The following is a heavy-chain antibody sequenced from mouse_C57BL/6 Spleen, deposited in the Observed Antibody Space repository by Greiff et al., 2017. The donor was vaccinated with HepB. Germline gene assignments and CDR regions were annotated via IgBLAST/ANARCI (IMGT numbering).Heavy chain of an antibody. CDR2: IYPRSGNT. CDR1: GYTFTSYG. V-gene: IGHV1-81*01. J-gene: IGHJ4*01. D-gene: IGHD2-2*01. CDR3: ARPYGYEYYYAMDY. Sequence: QVQLQQSGAELARPGASVKLSCKASGYTFTSYGISWVKQRTGQGLEWIGEIYPRSGNTYYNEKFKGKATLTADKYSSTAYMELRSLTSEDSAVYFCARPYGYEYYYAMDYWGQGTSVTVSS.